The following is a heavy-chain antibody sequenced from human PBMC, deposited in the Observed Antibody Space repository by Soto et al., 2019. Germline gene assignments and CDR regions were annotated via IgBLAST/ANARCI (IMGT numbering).Heavy chain of an antibody. CDR2: INPNSGGT. Sequence: QVQLVQSGAEVKKPGASVKVSCKASGYTFTGYYMHWVRQAPGQGLEWMGWINPNSGGTNYAQKFQGRVTMTRDTSISTAYMGVRRARSDDTALYYFAGGIGYSSSSINLVEPWGQGTLVTVSP. CDR1: GYTFTGYY. J-gene: IGHJ5*02. CDR3: AGGIGYSSSSINLVEP. D-gene: IGHD6-13*01. V-gene: IGHV1-2*02.